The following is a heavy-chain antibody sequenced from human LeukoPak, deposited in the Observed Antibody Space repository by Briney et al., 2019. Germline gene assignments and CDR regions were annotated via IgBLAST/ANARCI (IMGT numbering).Heavy chain of an antibody. CDR1: GYSITSTYW. D-gene: IGHD4-17*01. CDR2: LHHSGST. J-gene: IGHJ4*02. V-gene: IGHV4-38-2*01. CDR3: ARLPTTTVTSRFDY. Sequence: SETLSLTCAVSGYSITSTYWWGWIRQTPGTGLEWIGSLHHSGSTSYSPPLKSRVTISADTSKNQFSLRLSSVTAADTAVYYCARLPTTTVTSRFDYWGQGTLVTVSS.